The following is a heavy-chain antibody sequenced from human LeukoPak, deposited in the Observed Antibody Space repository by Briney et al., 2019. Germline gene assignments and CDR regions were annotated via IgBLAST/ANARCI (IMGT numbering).Heavy chain of an antibody. V-gene: IGHV4-4*07. J-gene: IGHJ4*02. CDR3: AGHHPRNTVDF. Sequence: KPSETPSLTCTVSGGSISSYYWSWIRQPAGKGLEWIGRIYTSGSTNYNPSLKSRVTISLDTSKNQFSLKLSSVTAADTAVYYCAGHHPRNTVDFWGQGTLVTVSS. CDR1: GGSISSYY. D-gene: IGHD2-8*02. CDR2: IYTSGST.